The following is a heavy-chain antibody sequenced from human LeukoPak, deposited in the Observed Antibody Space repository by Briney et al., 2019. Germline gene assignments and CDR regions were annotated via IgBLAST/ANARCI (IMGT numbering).Heavy chain of an antibody. V-gene: IGHV4-59*01. CDR2: IYYSGST. J-gene: IGHJ4*02. CDR3: ARRGGDYLYYFDY. Sequence: SETLSLTCTVSGGSISSYYWSWIRQPPGKGLEWIGYIYYSGSTNYNPSLKSRVTISVDTSKNQFSLNLNSVTAADTAVYYCARRGGDYLYYFDYWSQGTLVTVSS. D-gene: IGHD2-21*02. CDR1: GGSISSYY.